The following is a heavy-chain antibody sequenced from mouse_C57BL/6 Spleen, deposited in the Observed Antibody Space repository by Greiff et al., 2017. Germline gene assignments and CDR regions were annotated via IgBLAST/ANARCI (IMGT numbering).Heavy chain of an antibody. D-gene: IGHD2-1*01. V-gene: IGHV5-4*03. CDR2: ISDGGSYT. J-gene: IGHJ4*01. CDR3: ARNRGNYYAMDY. Sequence: EVMLVESGGGLVKPGGSLKLSCAASGFTFSSYAMSWVRQTPEKRLEWVATISDGGSYTYYPDNVKGRFTISRDNAKNNLYLQMSHLKSEDTAMYYCARNRGNYYAMDYRGQGTSVSVSS. CDR1: GFTFSSYA.